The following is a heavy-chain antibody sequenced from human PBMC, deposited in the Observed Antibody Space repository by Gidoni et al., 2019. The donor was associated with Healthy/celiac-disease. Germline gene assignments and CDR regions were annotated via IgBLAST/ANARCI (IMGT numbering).Heavy chain of an antibody. CDR3: AKGSHGGSWYELGSLWFDP. D-gene: IGHD6-13*01. CDR1: GGSISSSSYY. Sequence: QLQLQESGPGLVKPSETLSLTCTVSGGSISSSSYYWGWFRQPPGKGLEWIGSIYYSGSTYYNPSLKNRVTISVDTSKNQFSLKLSSVTAADTAVYYCAKGSHGGSWYELGSLWFDPWGQGTLVTVSS. J-gene: IGHJ5*02. V-gene: IGHV4-39*01. CDR2: IYYSGST.